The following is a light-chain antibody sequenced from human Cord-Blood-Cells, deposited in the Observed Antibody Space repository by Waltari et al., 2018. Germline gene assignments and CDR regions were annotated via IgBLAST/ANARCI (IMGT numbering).Light chain of an antibody. J-gene: IGLJ2*01. CDR1: SSDVGSYNL. V-gene: IGLV2-23*01. Sequence: QSALTQPASVSGSPGQSITISCTGTSSDVGSYNLVYWYQQPPGKAPKLMIYEGIKRPSGVSNRFSGSKSGNTASLTISGLQAEDEADYYCCSYAGSSTVVFGGGTKLTVL. CDR2: EGI. CDR3: CSYAGSSTVV.